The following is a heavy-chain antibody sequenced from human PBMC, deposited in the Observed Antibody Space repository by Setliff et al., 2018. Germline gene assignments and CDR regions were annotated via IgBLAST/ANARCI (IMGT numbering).Heavy chain of an antibody. J-gene: IGHJ4*02. Sequence: SETLSLTCTVSGGSISSSSCYWGWIRQPPGKGLEWIGSIYYSGSTYYNPSLKSRVTISVDTSKNQFSLKLSSVTAADTAVYYRARRETCYNFWSGYYAYWGQGTLVTVSS. CDR3: ARRETCYNFWSGYYAY. CDR2: IYYSGST. V-gene: IGHV4-39*07. CDR1: GGSISSSSCY. D-gene: IGHD3-3*01.